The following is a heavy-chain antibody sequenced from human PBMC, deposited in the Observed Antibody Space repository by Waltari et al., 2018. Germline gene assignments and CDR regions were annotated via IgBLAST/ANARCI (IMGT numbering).Heavy chain of an antibody. Sequence: QVQLVQSGAEVKKPGSSVKVSCKASGGTFSSYAISWVRQAPGQGLEWMGGIIPIFGTANYAQKFQGRVTITADESTSTAYMELSSLRSEDTAVYYCARGRTGDFWSGYYKAYFDYWGQGTLVIVSS. V-gene: IGHV1-69*01. CDR1: GGTFSSYA. CDR2: IIPIFGTA. CDR3: ARGRTGDFWSGYYKAYFDY. D-gene: IGHD3-3*01. J-gene: IGHJ4*02.